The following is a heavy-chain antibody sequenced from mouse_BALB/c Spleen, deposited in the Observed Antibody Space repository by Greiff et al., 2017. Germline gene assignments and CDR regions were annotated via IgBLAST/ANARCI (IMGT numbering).Heavy chain of an antibody. CDR3: GRGGTGNSWFAY. CDR2: IDPANGNT. D-gene: IGHD4-1*01. J-gene: IGHJ3*01. CDR1: GFNIKDTY. V-gene: IGHV14-3*02. Sequence: VQLQQSGAELVKPGASVKLSCTASGFNIKDTYMHWVKQRPEQGLQWIGRIDPANGNTKYDPKFQGKATITADTSSNTAYLQLSSLTSEDTAVYYCGRGGTGNSWFAYWGQGTLVTVSA.